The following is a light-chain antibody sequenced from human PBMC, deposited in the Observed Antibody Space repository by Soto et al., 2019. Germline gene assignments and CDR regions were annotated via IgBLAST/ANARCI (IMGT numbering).Light chain of an antibody. CDR1: QDISNR. CDR3: QQYDNLPSWT. J-gene: IGKJ1*01. CDR2: DAS. V-gene: IGKV1-33*01. Sequence: DIQMTQSPSSLSASLGDRITITCQASQDISNRLNWYQQKPGTAPKLLIYDASNLQTGVPSRFSGSGSGTAFTFTISSLQPEDTATYYCQQYDNLPSWTF.